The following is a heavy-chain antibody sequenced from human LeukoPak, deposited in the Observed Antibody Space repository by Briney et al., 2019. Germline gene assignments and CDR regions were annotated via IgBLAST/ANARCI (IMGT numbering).Heavy chain of an antibody. D-gene: IGHD5-12*01. J-gene: IGHJ4*02. CDR1: GGSISSSSYY. CDR3: AGDREWLLDY. V-gene: IGHV4-39*07. Sequence: SETLSLTCTVSGGSISSSSYYWGWIRQPPGKGLEWIGSIYYSGSTNYNPSLKSRVTMSVDTSKNQFSLKLTSVTAADTAVYYCAGDREWLLDYWGQGTLVTVSS. CDR2: IYYSGST.